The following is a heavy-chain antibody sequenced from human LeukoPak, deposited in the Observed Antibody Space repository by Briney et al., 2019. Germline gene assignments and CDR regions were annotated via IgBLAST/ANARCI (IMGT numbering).Heavy chain of an antibody. Sequence: GGSLRLSCAASGFTFSSYAMSWVRQAPGKGLEWVSAISGSGGSTYYADSVKGRFTISRDNSKNTLYLQMNRLRAEDTAVYYCAKIWSGPPFYFDHWGQGTLVTVSS. J-gene: IGHJ4*02. CDR3: AKIWSGPPFYFDH. D-gene: IGHD3-3*01. CDR2: ISGSGGST. CDR1: GFTFSSYA. V-gene: IGHV3-23*01.